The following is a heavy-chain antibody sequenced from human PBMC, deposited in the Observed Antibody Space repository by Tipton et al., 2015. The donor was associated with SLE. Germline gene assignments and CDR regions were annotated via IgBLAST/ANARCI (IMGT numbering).Heavy chain of an antibody. CDR3: ASLYFDIVAGYSPFDF. J-gene: IGHJ4*02. V-gene: IGHV4-39*01. CDR1: GGSISSGSYY. D-gene: IGHD5-12*01. CDR2: IYHTGTA. Sequence: TLSLTCIVSGGSISSGSYYWGWVRQPPGKGLEWLGSIYHTGTAYYNPSLKSRVSMSADTSKSQFSLKVDSVTAADTAVYYCASLYFDIVAGYSPFDFWGQGTLVTVSS.